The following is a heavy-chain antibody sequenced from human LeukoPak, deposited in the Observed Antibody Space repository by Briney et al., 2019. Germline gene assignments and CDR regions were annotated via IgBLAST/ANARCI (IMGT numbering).Heavy chain of an antibody. Sequence: PSEALSLTSTVSGGSIISNNFYWSWIRQPAGKGLEWIGRIYGSGSTNYSPSLRSRVTIPMDTSKNQFSLNLNSVTAADTAVYFCARGWGSTSSNYFDPWGQGTLVTVSS. V-gene: IGHV4-61*02. D-gene: IGHD2-2*01. CDR3: ARGWGSTSSNYFDP. CDR1: GGSIISNNFY. CDR2: IYGSGST. J-gene: IGHJ5*02.